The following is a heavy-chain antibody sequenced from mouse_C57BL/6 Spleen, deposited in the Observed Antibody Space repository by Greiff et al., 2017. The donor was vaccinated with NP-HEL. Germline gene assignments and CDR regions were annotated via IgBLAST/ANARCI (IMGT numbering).Heavy chain of an antibody. CDR3: ARSRDGYAWFAY. Sequence: QVQLKQPGAELVRPGSSVKLSCKASGYTFTSYWMHWVKQRPIQGLEWIGNIDPSDSETHYNQKFKDKATLTVDKSSSTAYMQLSSLTSEDSAVYYCARSRDGYAWFAYWGQGTLVTVSA. CDR2: IDPSDSET. J-gene: IGHJ3*01. CDR1: GYTFTSYW. V-gene: IGHV1-52*01. D-gene: IGHD2-2*01.